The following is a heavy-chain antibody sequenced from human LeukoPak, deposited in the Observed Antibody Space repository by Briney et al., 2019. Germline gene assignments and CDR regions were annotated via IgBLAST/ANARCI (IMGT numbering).Heavy chain of an antibody. V-gene: IGHV1-2*02. CDR2: INPNSGGT. CDR1: GYTFTGYY. D-gene: IGHD3-10*01. J-gene: IGHJ5*02. Sequence: ASVKVSCKASGYTFTGYYMHWVRQAPGQGLEWMGWINPNSGGTNYAQKFQGRVTMTRDTSISTAYMELSRLRSDDTAVYYCARDSPYPAIYYGSGSYPTYNWFDPWGQGTLVTVSS. CDR3: ARDSPYPAIYYGSGSYPTYNWFDP.